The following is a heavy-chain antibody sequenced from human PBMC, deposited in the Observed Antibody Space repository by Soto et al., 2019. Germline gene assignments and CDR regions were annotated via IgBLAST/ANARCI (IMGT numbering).Heavy chain of an antibody. D-gene: IGHD2-15*01. Sequence: EVQLVESGRGLVQPGGSLRLSCAASGFTFRGYSMNWVRQAPGKGMEWVSYISSSSSTIYYAESVKGRFTISRDNAKNSLYLQMNSLRDEDTAVYDCARDIGCSGGSCYYYGMDVWGQGTTVTVSS. J-gene: IGHJ6*02. CDR2: ISSSSSTI. CDR3: ARDIGCSGGSCYYYGMDV. V-gene: IGHV3-48*02. CDR1: GFTFRGYS.